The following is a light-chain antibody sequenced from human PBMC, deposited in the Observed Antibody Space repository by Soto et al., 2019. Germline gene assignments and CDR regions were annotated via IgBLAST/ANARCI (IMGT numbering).Light chain of an antibody. Sequence: EIVMTQSPATLSVSPGERATLSCRASQSVSSNLAWYQQKPGQVPRLLIYGASTRATGIPARFSGSGSGTDFTLTISSLEPEDFAVYYCQQRSNWTLTFGGGTKVDI. J-gene: IGKJ4*01. CDR1: QSVSSN. V-gene: IGKV3-15*01. CDR2: GAS. CDR3: QQRSNWTLT.